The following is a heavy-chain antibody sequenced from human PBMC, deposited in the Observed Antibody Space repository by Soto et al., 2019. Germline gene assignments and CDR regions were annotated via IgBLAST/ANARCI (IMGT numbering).Heavy chain of an antibody. D-gene: IGHD6-19*01. Sequence: PGGSLRLSCAASGFTVSSNFMSWVRQAPGKGPEWVSVIYSGGSTYYADSVKGRFTISRDISKNTVYLQMNSLRDEDTAVYYCARDITVAGTGFDYWGQGTLVTVSS. CDR1: GFTVSSNF. CDR3: ARDITVAGTGFDY. CDR2: IYSGGST. V-gene: IGHV3-53*01. J-gene: IGHJ4*02.